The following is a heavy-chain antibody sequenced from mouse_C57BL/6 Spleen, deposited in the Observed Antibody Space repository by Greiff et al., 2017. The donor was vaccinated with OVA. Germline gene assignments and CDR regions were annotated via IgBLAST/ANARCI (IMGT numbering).Heavy chain of an antibody. D-gene: IGHD2-4*01. CDR3: ARRGDYDGGFDY. Sequence: EVKLVESGGGLVQPGGSLKLSCAASGFTFSDYYMYWVRQTPEKRLEWVAYISNGGGSTYYPDTVKGRFTISRDNAKNTLYLQMSRLKSEDTAMYYCARRGDYDGGFDYWGQGTTLTVSS. CDR2: ISNGGGST. CDR1: GFTFSDYY. V-gene: IGHV5-12*01. J-gene: IGHJ2*01.